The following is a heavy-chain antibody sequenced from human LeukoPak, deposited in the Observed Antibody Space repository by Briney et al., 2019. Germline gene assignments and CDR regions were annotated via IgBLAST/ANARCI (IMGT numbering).Heavy chain of an antibody. D-gene: IGHD1-26*01. Sequence: GGSLRVSCAASWFTFSSYAMHWVRQAPGKWLEWVAVISYDGSNKYYADSVKGRFTISRDNSKNTLYLQMNSLRAEDTAVYYCARDPIGELAVDYWGQGTLVTVSS. J-gene: IGHJ4*02. V-gene: IGHV3-30-3*01. CDR3: ARDPIGELAVDY. CDR1: WFTFSSYA. CDR2: ISYDGSNK.